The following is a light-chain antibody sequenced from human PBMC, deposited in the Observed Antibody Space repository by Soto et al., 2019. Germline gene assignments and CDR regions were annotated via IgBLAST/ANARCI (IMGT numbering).Light chain of an antibody. J-gene: IGKJ1*01. Sequence: EIVFAQSPGPLSFSPGEKATLSRRASQSVSSNYLAWYQQKPGQVPRLLIYAASSRAAAIPDRFSGSGSGTDFTLTISRLEPGDFAVYYCQQYGSSPTFGQGTKVDIK. CDR3: QQYGSSPT. CDR1: QSVSSNY. V-gene: IGKV3-20*01. CDR2: AAS.